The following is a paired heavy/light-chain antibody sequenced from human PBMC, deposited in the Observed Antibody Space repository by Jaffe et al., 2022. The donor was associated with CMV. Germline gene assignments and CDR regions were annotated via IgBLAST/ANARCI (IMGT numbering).Heavy chain of an antibody. J-gene: IGHJ4*02. V-gene: IGHV5-51*01. D-gene: IGHD3-10*01. CDR2: IYPGDSDT. Sequence: EVHLVQSGPDVIKPGESLRISCKGSGYSFANYWIAWLRQMPGKGPEYMGIIYPGDSDTRYNPSFQGQVTISADKSSSTAYLQLSNLKASDTAIYYCARQGNRGRFEYWGQGTLVTVSS. CDR3: ARQGNRGRFEY. CDR1: GYSFANYW.
Light chain of an antibody. Sequence: EIVMTQSPATLSVSPGERATLSCRASQSVYSNLAWYQQKPGQAPRLLIYSISTRATDIPARFSGSGSGTEFTLTISSLQSEDFAIYYCQQYNTWPLYTFGQGTKLEIK. CDR3: QQYNTWPLYT. CDR2: SIS. V-gene: IGKV3-15*01. J-gene: IGKJ2*01. CDR1: QSVYSN.